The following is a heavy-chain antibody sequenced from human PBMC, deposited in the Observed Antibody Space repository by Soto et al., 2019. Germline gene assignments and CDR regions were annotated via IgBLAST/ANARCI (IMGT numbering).Heavy chain of an antibody. D-gene: IGHD6-19*01. V-gene: IGHV1-3*05. Sequence: QVQLVQSGAEEKKPGASVKVSCKASGYTFTGYAMHWVRQAPGQRLEWMGWINAGNGNTKYSQKFQGRVTITRDTSASTAYMELSSLRSEDTAVYYCARAVAVAAAFDYWGQGTLVTVYS. CDR2: INAGNGNT. J-gene: IGHJ4*02. CDR1: GYTFTGYA. CDR3: ARAVAVAAAFDY.